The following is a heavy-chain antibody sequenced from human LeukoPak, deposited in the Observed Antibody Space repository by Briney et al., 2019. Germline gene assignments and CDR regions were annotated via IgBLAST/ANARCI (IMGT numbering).Heavy chain of an antibody. J-gene: IGHJ4*02. CDR2: INPSGGST. D-gene: IGHD2-15*01. Sequence: RQAPGXGLEWMGIINPSGGSTSYAQKFQGRVTMTRDTSTSTVYMELSSLRSEDTAVYYCARADRRSGNDYWGQGTLVTVSS. CDR3: ARADRRSGNDY. V-gene: IGHV1-46*01.